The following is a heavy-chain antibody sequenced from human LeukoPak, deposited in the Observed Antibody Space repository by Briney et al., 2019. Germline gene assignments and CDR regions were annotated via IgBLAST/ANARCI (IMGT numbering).Heavy chain of an antibody. CDR3: ASGGIYYGAAFDF. Sequence: GGSLRLSCAASGFIFSNYGMHWVRQTPGMGLEWVTFIKSDGSEKDYADSVKGRFTISRDNAKNSLYLQMNSLRAEDTALYYCASGGIYYGAAFDFWGQGSLVTVSA. CDR1: GFIFSNYG. V-gene: IGHV3-30*02. CDR2: IKSDGSEK. J-gene: IGHJ4*02. D-gene: IGHD1-26*01.